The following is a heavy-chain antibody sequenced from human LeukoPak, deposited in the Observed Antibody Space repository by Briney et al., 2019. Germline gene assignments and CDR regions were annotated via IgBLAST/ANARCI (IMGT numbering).Heavy chain of an antibody. CDR3: ARVSQGSRKLSIIDY. CDR1: GGSISSSSYY. Sequence: SETLSLTCTVSGGSISSSSYYWGWIRQPPGKGLEWIGSIYYSGSTYYNPSLKSRVTISVDTSKNQFSPKLSSVTAADTAVYYCARVSQGSRKLSIIDYWGQGTLVTVSS. V-gene: IGHV4-39*07. D-gene: IGHD3-10*01. J-gene: IGHJ4*02. CDR2: IYYSGST.